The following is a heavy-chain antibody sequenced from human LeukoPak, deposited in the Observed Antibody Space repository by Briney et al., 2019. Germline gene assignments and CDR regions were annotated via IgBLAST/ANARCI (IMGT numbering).Heavy chain of an antibody. CDR3: ARDVDWGFDS. D-gene: IGHD7-27*01. CDR1: GFPFSHYS. V-gene: IGHV3-48*02. CDR2: ISGGSTNT. J-gene: IGHJ4*02. Sequence: GGSLRLSCAASGFPFSHYSMNWVRQAPGKGPEWISYISGGSTNTDFYADSVKGRFTISRDNAKNSLYLQMNSLRDEDTALYYCARDVDWGFDSWGQGTLVTVSS.